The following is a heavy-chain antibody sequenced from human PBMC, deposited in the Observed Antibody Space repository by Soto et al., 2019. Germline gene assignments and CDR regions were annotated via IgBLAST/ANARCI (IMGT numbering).Heavy chain of an antibody. CDR2: IRSKVSNYAT. J-gene: IGHJ4*02. CDR1: GFTFSASA. CDR3: TRHNSDY. D-gene: IGHD2-21*01. V-gene: IGHV3-73*01. Sequence: EVQLVESGGGLVQPGGSLKLSCAGSGFTFSASAMHWVRQASGKGLEWVGRIRSKVSNYATAYAASVKGRFSISRDDSKNTAYLQMNSLNTEDTAVYYCTRHNSDYWGQGTLVTVSS.